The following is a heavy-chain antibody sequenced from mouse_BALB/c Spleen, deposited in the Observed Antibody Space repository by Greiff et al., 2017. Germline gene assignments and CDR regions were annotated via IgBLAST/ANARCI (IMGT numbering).Heavy chain of an antibody. CDR1: GFTFSSYG. Sequence: EVHLVESGGDLVKPGGSLKLSCAASGFTFSSYGMSWVRQTPDKRLEWVATISSGGSYTYYPDSVKGRFTISRDNAKNTLYLQMSSLKSEDTAMYYCARNYGSSFYYAMDYWGQGTSVTVSS. J-gene: IGHJ4*01. D-gene: IGHD1-1*01. CDR3: ARNYGSSFYYAMDY. V-gene: IGHV5-6*01. CDR2: ISSGGSYT.